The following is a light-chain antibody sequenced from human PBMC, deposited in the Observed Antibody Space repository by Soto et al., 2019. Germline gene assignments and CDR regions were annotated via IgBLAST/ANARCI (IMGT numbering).Light chain of an antibody. J-gene: IGKJ1*01. Sequence: DIEMTQSPATLSVSAGERATITCRASQSVSSKLAWYQQKPGQAPRLLIYGASSRASGVPDRFSGSGSGTDFTLTISSLQPEDFAAYYCQHYDSYLEAFGEGTKVDI. CDR3: QHYDSYLEA. CDR1: QSVSSK. V-gene: IGKV3D-15*01. CDR2: GAS.